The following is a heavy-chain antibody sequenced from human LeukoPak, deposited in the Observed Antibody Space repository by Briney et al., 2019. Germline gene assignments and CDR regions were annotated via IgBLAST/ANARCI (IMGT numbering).Heavy chain of an antibody. CDR1: GFTFSTYS. Sequence: GGSLRLSCAASGFTFSTYSMIWVRQAPGKGLEGVSFISTSSSYIYYADSVKGRFTISRDNAKNSLYLQMNSLRAEDTALYYCTRDEVGATSEFDCWGQGTLVTVSS. CDR3: TRDEVGATSEFDC. J-gene: IGHJ4*02. V-gene: IGHV3-21*01. D-gene: IGHD1-26*01. CDR2: ISTSSSYI.